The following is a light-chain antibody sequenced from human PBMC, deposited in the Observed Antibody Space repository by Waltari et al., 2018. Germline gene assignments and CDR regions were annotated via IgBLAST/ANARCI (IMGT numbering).Light chain of an antibody. Sequence: QSVLTQPPSVSGAPGQRVTISCTGSSSNIGAGYDVHWYQQLPGTAPKLLIYGNGNRPSGVPYRFSGSKSGTSASLAITGLQAEDEADYYCQSYDSSLSVPWVFGGGTKLTVL. CDR1: SSNIGAGYD. V-gene: IGLV1-40*01. J-gene: IGLJ3*02. CDR2: GNG. CDR3: QSYDSSLSVPWV.